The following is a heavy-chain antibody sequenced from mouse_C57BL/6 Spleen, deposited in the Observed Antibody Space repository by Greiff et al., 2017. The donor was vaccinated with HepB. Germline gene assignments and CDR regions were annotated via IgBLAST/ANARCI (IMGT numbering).Heavy chain of an antibody. Sequence: QVQLQQPGAELVKPGASVKLSCKASGYTFTSYWMQWVKQRPGQGLEWIGEIDPSDSYTNYNQKFKGKATLTVDTSSSTAYMQLSSLTSEDSAVYYCARGDDYDPGGYWGQGTTLTVSS. D-gene: IGHD2-4*01. CDR2: IDPSDSYT. CDR1: GYTFTSYW. V-gene: IGHV1-50*01. CDR3: ARGDDYDPGGY. J-gene: IGHJ2*01.